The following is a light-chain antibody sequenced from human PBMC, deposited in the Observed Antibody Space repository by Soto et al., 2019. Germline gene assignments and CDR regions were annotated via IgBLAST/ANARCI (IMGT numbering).Light chain of an antibody. J-gene: IGKJ4*01. CDR2: GAS. CDR3: QQYGSTPLT. V-gene: IGKV3-20*01. CDR1: QSVSRNY. Sequence: EIVLTQSPGTLSLSPGGRATLSCRASQSVSRNYVAWYQQKPGQSPRLLIYGASNRASGIPDRFSGSASGADFTLSIARLEHEDFAMYYCQQYGSTPLTFGGGTKVEIK.